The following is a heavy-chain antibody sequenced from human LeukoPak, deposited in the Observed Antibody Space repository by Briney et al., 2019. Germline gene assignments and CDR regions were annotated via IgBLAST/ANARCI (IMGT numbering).Heavy chain of an antibody. J-gene: IGHJ4*02. CDR3: AKDGLDDTAMLRD. V-gene: IGHV3-33*06. Sequence: GGSLRLSCAASGFDFNNYGMHWVRQAPGRGLDWVAVIWYDGTTRYDEDSVKGRFTISRDNSNSTLYLQVNSLRVEDTAVYYCAKDGLDDTAMLRDWGQGTLVTVSS. CDR1: GFDFNNYG. CDR2: IWYDGTTR. D-gene: IGHD5-18*01.